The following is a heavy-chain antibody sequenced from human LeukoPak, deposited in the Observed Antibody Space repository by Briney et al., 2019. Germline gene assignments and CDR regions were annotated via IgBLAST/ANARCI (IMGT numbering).Heavy chain of an antibody. D-gene: IGHD5-18*01. Sequence: PSETLSLTCTVSGGSISSSSYYWGWIRQPPGKGLEWIGSIYYSGSTYYNPSLKSRVTISVDTSKNQFSLKLSSVTAADTAVYYCARGGGDTAMVTLPNYWGQGTLVTVSS. CDR2: IYYSGST. V-gene: IGHV4-39*07. CDR1: GGSISSSSYY. J-gene: IGHJ4*02. CDR3: ARGGGDTAMVTLPNY.